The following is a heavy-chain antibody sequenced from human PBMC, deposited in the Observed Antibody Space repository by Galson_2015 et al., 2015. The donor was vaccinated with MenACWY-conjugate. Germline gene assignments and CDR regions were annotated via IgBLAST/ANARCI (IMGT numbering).Heavy chain of an antibody. J-gene: IGHJ4*02. Sequence: SLRLSCAASGFAFSSYSMNWVRQAPGKGLEWVSYISSSSSTIYYADSVKGRFTISRDNAKNSLYLQMNSLRAEDTAVYYCVPAPYDSSGYHPEPIDYWGQGTLVTVSS. CDR3: VPAPYDSSGYHPEPIDY. V-gene: IGHV3-48*01. CDR1: GFAFSSYS. D-gene: IGHD3-22*01. CDR2: ISSSSSTI.